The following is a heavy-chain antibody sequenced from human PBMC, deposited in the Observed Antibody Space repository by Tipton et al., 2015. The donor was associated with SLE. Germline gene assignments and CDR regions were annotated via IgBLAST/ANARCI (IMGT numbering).Heavy chain of an antibody. V-gene: IGHV4-31*03. CDR1: GGSISSGGYY. Sequence: TLSLTCTVSGGSISSGGYYWSWIRQHPGKGLEWIGYIYYSGGTYYNPSLKSRVTMSVDTSKNQFSLRLNSVTAADTAVYYCSRRGISFGADFDYWGPGTLVTVSS. J-gene: IGHJ4*02. D-gene: IGHD3-16*01. CDR2: IYYSGGT. CDR3: SRRGISFGADFDY.